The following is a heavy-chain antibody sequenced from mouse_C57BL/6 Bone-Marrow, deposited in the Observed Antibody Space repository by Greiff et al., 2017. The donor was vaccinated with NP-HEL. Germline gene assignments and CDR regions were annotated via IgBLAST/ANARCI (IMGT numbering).Heavy chain of an antibody. J-gene: IGHJ3*01. CDR1: GFTFSDYG. CDR2: ISSGSSTI. CDR3: ARASSLAY. D-gene: IGHD1-1*01. V-gene: IGHV5-17*01. Sequence: EVQRVESGGGLVKPGGSLKLSCAASGFTFSDYGMHWVRQAPEKGLEWVAYISSGSSTIYYADTVKGRFTISRDNAKNTLFLQMTSLRSEDTAMYYCARASSLAYWGQGTLVTVSA.